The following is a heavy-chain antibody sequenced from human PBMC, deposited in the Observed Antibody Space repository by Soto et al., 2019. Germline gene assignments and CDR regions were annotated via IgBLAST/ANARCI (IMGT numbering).Heavy chain of an antibody. CDR1: GFSFSDGAVG. CDR2: YYWDEDE. V-gene: IGHV2-5*02. J-gene: IGHJ4*02. Sequence: QITLKESGPTLVKPTQTLKLTCTFSGFSFSDGAVGVGWFRQSPGKAPEWLAIYYWDEDEWHSPSLRTRLSISSEAARSQVVLAMVDMDPQDTATYFCARGLRRESCWGGDCYYYDVWGQGLQVAAS. CDR3: ARGLRRESCWGGDCYYYDV. D-gene: IGHD2-21*01.